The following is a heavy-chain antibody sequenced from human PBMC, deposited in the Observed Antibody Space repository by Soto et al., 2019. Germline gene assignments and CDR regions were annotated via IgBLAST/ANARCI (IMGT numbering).Heavy chain of an antibody. CDR2: IWYDGSNK. CDR1: GFTFSSYG. CDR3: ARDDYVRWQNNYFDY. D-gene: IGHD4-17*01. Sequence: GGSLRLSCAASGFTFSSYGMHWVRQAPGKGLEWVAVIWYDGSNKYYANSVKGRLTISRDNSKNTLYLQMNSLRAEDTAVYYCARDDYVRWQNNYFDYWGQGTLVTVSS. J-gene: IGHJ4*02. V-gene: IGHV3-33*01.